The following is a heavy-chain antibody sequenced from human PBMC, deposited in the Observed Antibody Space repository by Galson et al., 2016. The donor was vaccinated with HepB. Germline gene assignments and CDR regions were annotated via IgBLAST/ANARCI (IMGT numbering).Heavy chain of an antibody. CDR3: ARECNWNSQAGAFDF. Sequence: SLRLSCAASGFIFSSYAMSWVRQAPGKGLEWVSTFTDGGGRRYYADSVKGRFTISRDSSKNTLHLQMHSLRAEDTAVYYCARECNWNSQAGAFDFWGQGTMVTVAS. J-gene: IGHJ3*01. D-gene: IGHD1-7*01. CDR1: GFIFSSYA. CDR2: FTDGGGRR. V-gene: IGHV3-23*01.